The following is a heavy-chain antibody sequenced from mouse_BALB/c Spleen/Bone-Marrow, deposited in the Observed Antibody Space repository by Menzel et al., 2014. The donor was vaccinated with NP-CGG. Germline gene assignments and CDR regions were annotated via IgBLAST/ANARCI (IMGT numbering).Heavy chain of an antibody. CDR1: GYSFTGYF. Sequence: EVKVVESGPELVKPGASVKISCKASGYSFTGYFMNWVKQSHGKGLEWIGRINPYNGDTFYNQKFKGKATLTVDKSSSTAHMELLSLTSEDSAVYYCGRSGYYGSSYFDVWGAGTTATVSS. V-gene: IGHV1-37*01. CDR2: INPYNGDT. D-gene: IGHD1-1*01. CDR3: GRSGYYGSSYFDV. J-gene: IGHJ1*01.